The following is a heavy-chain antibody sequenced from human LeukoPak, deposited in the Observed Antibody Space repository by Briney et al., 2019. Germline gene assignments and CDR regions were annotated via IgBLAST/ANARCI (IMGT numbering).Heavy chain of an antibody. D-gene: IGHD2-15*01. J-gene: IGHJ4*02. CDR3: ARRSSADIVVDY. V-gene: IGHV4-39*01. CDR2: IYYSGST. Sequence: PSETLSLTCTVSGGSISSSSYYWGWIRQPPGKGLEWIGSIYYSGSTYYNPSLKSRVTISVDTSKNQFSLKLSSVTAADTAVYYCARRSSADIVVDYWGQGTLVTVSS. CDR1: GGSISSSSYY.